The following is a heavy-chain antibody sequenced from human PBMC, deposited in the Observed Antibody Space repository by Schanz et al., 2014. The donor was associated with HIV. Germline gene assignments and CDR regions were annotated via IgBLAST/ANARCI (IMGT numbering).Heavy chain of an antibody. V-gene: IGHV3-11*04. J-gene: IGHJ6*02. CDR2: IGSSSITK. Sequence: VQLVESGGGLVKPGGSLRLSCAASGFTFSDYYMSWIRQAPGKGLEWVSYIGSSSITKYYADSVKGRFTISRDNSKNTLYLQMNSLRAEDTAVYYCARDLKYDFWSGYYYYYGMDVWGQGTTVTVSS. CDR3: ARDLKYDFWSGYYYYYGMDV. CDR1: GFTFSDYY. D-gene: IGHD3-3*01.